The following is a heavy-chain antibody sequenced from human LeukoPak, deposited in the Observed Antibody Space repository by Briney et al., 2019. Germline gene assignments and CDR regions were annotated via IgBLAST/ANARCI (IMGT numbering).Heavy chain of an antibody. Sequence: PGGSLRLSCAASGFTFSTYSMNWVRQAPGKGLEWVSSISSTSSYIYYADSVKGRFTISRDNSKNTLYLQMNSLRAEDTAVYYCARRGRVGATALYCFDCWGQGTLVTVSS. J-gene: IGHJ4*02. V-gene: IGHV3-21*04. CDR3: ARRGRVGATALYCFDC. D-gene: IGHD1-26*01. CDR2: ISSTSSYI. CDR1: GFTFSTYS.